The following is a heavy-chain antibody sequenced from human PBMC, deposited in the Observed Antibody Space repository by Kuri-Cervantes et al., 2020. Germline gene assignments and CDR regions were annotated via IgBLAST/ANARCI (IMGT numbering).Heavy chain of an antibody. D-gene: IGHD3-10*01. CDR2: TYYRSKWYN. CDR3: ARFAYYYYGMDV. CDR1: GDSVSSNSAA. J-gene: IGHJ6*02. Sequence: LRLSCAISGDSVSSNSAAWNWIRQSPSRGLEWLGRTYYRSKWYNDYAVSVKSRITINPDTSKNQFSLKLTSVTAADTAVYYCARFAYYYYGMDVWGQGTAVTVSS. V-gene: IGHV6-1*01.